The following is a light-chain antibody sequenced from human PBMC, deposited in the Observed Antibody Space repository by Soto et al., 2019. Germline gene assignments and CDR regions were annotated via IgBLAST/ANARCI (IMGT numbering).Light chain of an antibody. Sequence: DIQMTQSPSSLSASVGDRVTITCRASQGISNSLAWYQQKPGKVPKLLIYTASTLQAGVPSRFGGRGFGTDFTLTITSLQPEDVATYYCQKYNSAPLTLGGGTKVVIK. CDR3: QKYNSAPLT. CDR2: TAS. CDR1: QGISNS. V-gene: IGKV1-27*01. J-gene: IGKJ4*01.